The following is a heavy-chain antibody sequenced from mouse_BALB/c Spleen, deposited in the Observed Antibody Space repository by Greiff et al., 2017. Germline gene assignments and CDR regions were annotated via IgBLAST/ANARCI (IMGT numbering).Heavy chain of an antibody. CDR3: ARKGQLGLPYYAMDY. D-gene: IGHD3-2*01. CDR2: IDPENGNT. V-gene: IGHV14-1*02. J-gene: IGHJ4*01. Sequence: VQLQQSGAELVRPGALVKLSCKASGFNIKDYYMHWVKQRPEQGLEWIGWIDPENGNTIYDPKFQGKASITADTSSNTAYLQLSSLTSEDTAVYYCARKGQLGLPYYAMDYWGQGTSVTVSS. CDR1: GFNIKDYY.